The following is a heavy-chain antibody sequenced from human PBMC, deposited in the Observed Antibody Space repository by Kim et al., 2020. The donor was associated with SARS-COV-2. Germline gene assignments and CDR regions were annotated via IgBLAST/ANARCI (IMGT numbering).Heavy chain of an antibody. Sequence: SETLSLTCTVSGASISSYYWSWIRQPPGKGLEWIGYIYYSGSTNYNPSLKSRVTISVYTSKNQFSLKLSSVTAADTAVYYCARGRWTGMDVWGQGTTVTVSS. V-gene: IGHV4-59*01. CDR2: IYYSGST. CDR1: GASISSYY. J-gene: IGHJ6*02. CDR3: ARGRWTGMDV.